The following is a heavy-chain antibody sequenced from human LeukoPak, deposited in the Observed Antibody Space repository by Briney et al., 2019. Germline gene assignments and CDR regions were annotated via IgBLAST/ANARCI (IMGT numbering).Heavy chain of an antibody. V-gene: IGHV3-23*01. D-gene: IGHD3-10*01. J-gene: IGHJ4*02. CDR2: ISGNGANS. Sequence: GGSLRLSCAASGFSFSTYTMNWVRQAPGKGLEWVSSISGNGANSFYADSVQGRFTISRDNSKNSMSLHMNGLRAEDTAIYFCARRGGTNGWGDFDYWGQGILVTASS. CDR1: GFSFSTYT. CDR3: ARRGGTNGWGDFDY.